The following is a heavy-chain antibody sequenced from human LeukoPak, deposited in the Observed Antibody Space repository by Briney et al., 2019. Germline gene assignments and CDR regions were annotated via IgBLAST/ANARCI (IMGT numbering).Heavy chain of an antibody. CDR2: ISGSGGRT. CDR3: AKDSGFAYSSSWYRVDAFDI. Sequence: GGSLRLSCAASGFTFSTYSMNWVRQAPGKGLEWVSAISGSGGRTYYADSVKGRFTISRDNSKNTLNLQMNSLRADDTAVYYCAKDSGFAYSSSWYRVDAFDIWGQGTMVTVSS. J-gene: IGHJ3*02. D-gene: IGHD6-13*01. CDR1: GFTFSTYS. V-gene: IGHV3-23*01.